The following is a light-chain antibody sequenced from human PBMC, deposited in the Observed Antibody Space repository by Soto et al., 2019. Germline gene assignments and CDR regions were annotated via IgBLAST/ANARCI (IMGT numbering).Light chain of an antibody. J-gene: IGKJ3*01. CDR3: QHLNSYPP. V-gene: IGKV1-9*01. CDR1: QGISSS. CDR2: AAS. Sequence: DIQLTQSPSILSASVGDRVTVTCRASQGISSSLAWYQQRPGKAPKLLIYAASTLQTGVPSRFSGSGSGTEFTLTISSPQPEDVATYYCQHLNSYPPFGPGTKVDIK.